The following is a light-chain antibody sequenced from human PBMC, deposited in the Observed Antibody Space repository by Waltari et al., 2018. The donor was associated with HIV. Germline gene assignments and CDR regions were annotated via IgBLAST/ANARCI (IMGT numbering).Light chain of an antibody. Sequence: SSELTQDPAVSVALGQTVRITCQGDSLRIYYASWYQQKPGQAPVLVIYGKNNRPSGVPDRCSDSSSGNTSSLTITGAQAEDEADYYCNSRDSSGNHVVFGGGTRLTVL. J-gene: IGLJ2*01. CDR1: SLRIYY. CDR3: NSRDSSGNHVV. V-gene: IGLV3-19*01. CDR2: GKN.